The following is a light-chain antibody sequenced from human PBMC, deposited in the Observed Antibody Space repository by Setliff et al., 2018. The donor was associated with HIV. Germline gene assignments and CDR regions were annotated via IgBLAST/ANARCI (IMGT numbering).Light chain of an antibody. V-gene: IGLV2-14*01. J-gene: IGLJ1*01. CDR2: DVS. Sequence: TXPAXXSGSPGHSFAISCTGTSXXVGGYDYVSWFQQHPGKAPTLMIYDVSKRPSGVSNRFSGSKSDNTASLTISGLQAEDEAGYFCSSYTSISTYVFGTGTKVTVL. CDR1: SXXVGGYDY. CDR3: SSYTSISTYV.